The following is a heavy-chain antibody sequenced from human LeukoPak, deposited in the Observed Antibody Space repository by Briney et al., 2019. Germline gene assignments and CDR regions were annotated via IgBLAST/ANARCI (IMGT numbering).Heavy chain of an antibody. CDR2: IYYSGST. D-gene: IGHD3-10*01. Sequence: SETLSLTCTVSGGSISSSSYYWGWIRQPPGKGLEWIGSIYYSGSTYYNPSLKSRVTISVDTSKNQFSLKLSSVTAADTAVYYCAAGSGWFDPWGQGTLVTVSS. CDR3: AAGSGWFDP. CDR1: GGSISSSSYY. V-gene: IGHV4-39*01. J-gene: IGHJ5*02.